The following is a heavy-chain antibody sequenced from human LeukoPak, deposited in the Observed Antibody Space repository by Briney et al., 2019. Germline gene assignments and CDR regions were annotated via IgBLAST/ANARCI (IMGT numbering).Heavy chain of an antibody. V-gene: IGHV4-59*08. CDR3: ARLGRSCSGGSCHPLYYFDY. CDR2: IYYSGST. D-gene: IGHD2-15*01. CDR1: GGSISSYY. Sequence: PSETLSLTCTVSGGSISSYYWSWIRQPPGKGLEWIGYIYYSGSTNYNPSLKSRVTISVDTSKNQFSLKLSSVTAADTAVYYCARLGRSCSGGSCHPLYYFDYWGQGTLVTVSS. J-gene: IGHJ4*02.